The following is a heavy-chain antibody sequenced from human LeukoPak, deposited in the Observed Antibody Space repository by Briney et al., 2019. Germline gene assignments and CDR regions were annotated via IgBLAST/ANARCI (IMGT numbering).Heavy chain of an antibody. CDR3: ARMSNYDSSGDNWFDP. CDR2: MNPNSGNT. D-gene: IGHD3-22*01. Sequence: ASVKVSCKASGYTFTTYDINWVRQATGQGLEWMGWMNPNSGNTGYAQKFQGRVTMTRNTSISTAYMELSSLRSEDTAVYYCARMSNYDSSGDNWFDPWGQGTLVTVSS. J-gene: IGHJ5*02. CDR1: GYTFTTYD. V-gene: IGHV1-8*01.